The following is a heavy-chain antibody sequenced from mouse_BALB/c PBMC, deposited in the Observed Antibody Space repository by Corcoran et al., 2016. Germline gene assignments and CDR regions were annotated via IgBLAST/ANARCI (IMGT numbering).Heavy chain of an antibody. J-gene: IGHJ2*01. V-gene: IGHV9-3-1*01. CDR2: INTYTGEP. CDR1: GYTFTNYG. CDR3: ARSWDGYYDY. D-gene: IGHD2-3*01. Sequence: QIQLVQSGPELKKPGETVKISCKASGYTFTNYGMNWVKQAPGKGLKWMGWINTYTGEPTYADDFKGRFAFSLETSASTAYLQINNLKNEDTATYFCARSWDGYYDYWGQGTTLTVSS.